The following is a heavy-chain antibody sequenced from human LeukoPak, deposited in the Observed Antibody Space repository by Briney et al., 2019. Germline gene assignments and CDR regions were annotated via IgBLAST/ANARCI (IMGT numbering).Heavy chain of an antibody. J-gene: IGHJ4*02. CDR2: IKQDGSEK. Sequence: PGGSLRLSCAASGFTFSSYWMSWVRQAPGKGLEWVVNIKQDGSEKYYVDSVKGRFTISRDNAKNSLYLQMNSLRAEDTAVYYCATGSVRYSASWYSQEGDYWGQGTLVTVSS. V-gene: IGHV3-7*03. D-gene: IGHD6-13*01. CDR3: ATGSVRYSASWYSQEGDY. CDR1: GFTFSSYW.